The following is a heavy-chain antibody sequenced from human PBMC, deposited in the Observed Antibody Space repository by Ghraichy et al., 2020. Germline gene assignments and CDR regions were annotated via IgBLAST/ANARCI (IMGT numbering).Heavy chain of an antibody. CDR2: IYYSGST. J-gene: IGHJ6*02. V-gene: IGHV4-61*01. CDR3: ARGKSRDFWSDYYYYGMDV. D-gene: IGHD3-3*01. CDR1: GGSVSSGSYY. Sequence: SETLSLTCTVSGGSVSSGSYYWSWIRQPPGKGLEWIGYIYYSGSTNYNPSLKSRVTISVDTSKNKFSLKLSSVTAADTAVYYCARGKSRDFWSDYYYYGMDVWCQGTTVTVSS.